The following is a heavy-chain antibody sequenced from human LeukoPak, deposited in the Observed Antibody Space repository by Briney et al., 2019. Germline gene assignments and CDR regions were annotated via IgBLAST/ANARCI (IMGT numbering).Heavy chain of an antibody. CDR1: GFTSSSFT. Sequence: PGGSLRLSCAASGFTSSSFTMNWVRQAPGKGLEWVSSISCSSSNIYCADSVKGRYTISRDNSKNTLYLQVNSLRAEDTAVYYCAKGGKWDVTPFDYWGQGTLVTVSS. J-gene: IGHJ4*02. V-gene: IGHV3-21*04. CDR3: AKGGKWDVTPFDY. D-gene: IGHD1-26*01. CDR2: ISCSSSNI.